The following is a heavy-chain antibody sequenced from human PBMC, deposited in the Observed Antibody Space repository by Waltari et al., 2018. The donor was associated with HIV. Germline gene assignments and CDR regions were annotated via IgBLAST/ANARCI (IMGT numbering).Heavy chain of an antibody. D-gene: IGHD4-17*01. CDR1: GGSIISNVYY. CDR3: APRDYGDYQFDY. J-gene: IGHJ4*02. CDR2: VYYSGST. V-gene: IGHV4-39*01. Sequence: QLQLQESGPGLVKPSEPLSLTCTVSGGSIISNVYYWGWIRQPPGKGLEWIGSVYYSGSTYYNPSLKSRVTISVDTSKNQFYLRLRSVTAADTAVYYCAPRDYGDYQFDYWGRGTLVTVSS.